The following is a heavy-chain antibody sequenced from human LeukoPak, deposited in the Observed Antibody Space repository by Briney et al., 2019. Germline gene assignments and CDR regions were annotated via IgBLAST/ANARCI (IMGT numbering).Heavy chain of an antibody. CDR2: IYYSGST. CDR3: ARDLGGGSFDF. Sequence: SQTLSLTCTVSGGSISNGVYYWSWTREHPGKGLEWIGYIYYSGSTYYSPSLKSRLTMSVDTSKNQFSLKLSSVTAADTAVYYCARDLGGGSFDFWGLGTLVTVSS. V-gene: IGHV4-31*03. J-gene: IGHJ4*02. CDR1: GGSISNGVYY. D-gene: IGHD2-15*01.